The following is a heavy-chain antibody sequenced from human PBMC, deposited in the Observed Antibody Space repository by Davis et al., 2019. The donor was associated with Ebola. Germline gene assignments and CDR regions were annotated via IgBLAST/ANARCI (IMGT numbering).Heavy chain of an antibody. V-gene: IGHV3-21*01. D-gene: IGHD6-13*01. CDR1: GFNVGNNY. CDR3: ARDSTAEPGTVAHHHY. Sequence: GESLKISCAASGFNVGNNYMTWVRQAPGKGLEWVSSISSSSSYIYYADSVKGRFTISRDNAKNSLYLQMNSLRVEDTAVYYCARDSTAEPGTVAHHHYWGQGTLVTVSS. CDR2: ISSSSSYI. J-gene: IGHJ4*02.